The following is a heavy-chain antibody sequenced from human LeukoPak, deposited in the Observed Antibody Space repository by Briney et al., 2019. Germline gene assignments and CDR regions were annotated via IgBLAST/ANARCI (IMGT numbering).Heavy chain of an antibody. CDR2: ISSSGSTI. D-gene: IGHD3-10*01. CDR3: AXEQXXRGVXITRSYNWFDP. CDR1: GFTFSDYY. V-gene: IGHV3-11*01. Sequence: GGSLRLSCAASGFTFSDYYMSWIRQAPGKGLEWVSYISSSGSTIYYADSVKGRFTISRDNAKNSLYMKMNSLRAEDTAVYYCAXEQXXRGVXITRSYNWFDPWGQGTLVTVSS. J-gene: IGHJ5*02.